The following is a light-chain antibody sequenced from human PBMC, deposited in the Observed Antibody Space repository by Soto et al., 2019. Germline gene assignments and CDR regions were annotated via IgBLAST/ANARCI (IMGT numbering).Light chain of an antibody. CDR1: QSISSY. J-gene: IGKJ1*01. CDR3: QQSYSTPPVT. CDR2: AAS. V-gene: IGKV1-39*01. Sequence: DIQMTQSPSSLSASEGDRVTITCRASQSISSYLNWYQQKPGKAPKLLIYAASSLQSGVPSRFSGSGSGTDFTLTISSLQPEDFATYYCQQSYSTPPVTFGQGTKVEIK.